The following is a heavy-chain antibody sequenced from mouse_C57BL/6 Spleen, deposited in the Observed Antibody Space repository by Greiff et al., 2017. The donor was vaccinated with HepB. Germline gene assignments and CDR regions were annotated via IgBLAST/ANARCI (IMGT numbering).Heavy chain of an antibody. V-gene: IGHV1-4*01. CDR3: AKAYYYGSSYRAMDY. CDR1: GYTFTSYT. CDR2: INPSSGYT. Sequence: VQRVESGAELARPGASVKMSCKASGYTFTSYTMHWVKQRPGQGLEWIGYINPSSGYTKYNQKFKDKATLTADKSSSTAYMQLSSLTSEDSAVYNCAKAYYYGSSYRAMDYWGQGTSVTVSS. J-gene: IGHJ4*01. D-gene: IGHD1-1*01.